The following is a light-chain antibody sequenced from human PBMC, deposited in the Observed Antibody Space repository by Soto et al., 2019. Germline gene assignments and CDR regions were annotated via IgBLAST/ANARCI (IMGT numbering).Light chain of an antibody. V-gene: IGLV2-14*01. Sequence: QSALTQPASVSGSPGQSITISCTGTSSDVGGYHYVSWFQHQSGKPPQLIIYDVSNRPSGVANRFSGSKSGNTASLTTSVLQADDDADYYCSSYTAISTVVFGGGTKLTLL. CDR2: DVS. CDR1: SSDVGGYHY. J-gene: IGLJ2*01. CDR3: SSYTAISTVV.